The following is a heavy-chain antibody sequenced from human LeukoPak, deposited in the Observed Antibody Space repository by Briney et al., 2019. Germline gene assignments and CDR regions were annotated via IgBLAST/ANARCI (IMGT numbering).Heavy chain of an antibody. CDR1: GYTFTGYY. CDR3: ARETVAEQLVDY. V-gene: IGHV1-2*02. D-gene: IGHD6-19*01. CDR2: INPNSGGT. J-gene: IGHJ4*02. Sequence: GASVKVSCKASGYTFTGYYMRWVRQAPGQGLEWMGWINPNSGGTNYAQKFQGRVTMTRDTSISTAYMELSRLRSDDTAVYYCARETVAEQLVDYWGQGTLVTVSS.